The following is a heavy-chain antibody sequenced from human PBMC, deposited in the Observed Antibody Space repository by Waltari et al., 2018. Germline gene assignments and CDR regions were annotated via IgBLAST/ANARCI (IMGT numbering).Heavy chain of an antibody. D-gene: IGHD3-10*01. Sequence: QVQLVQSGAEVRKPGASVKVSCKVSGYSLSDLSMHWVRQAPGKGLEWVGGLDPEDEETVYAQKYQGRVTMTEDTSTDTAYMELSSLRSDDTAVYYCTTDIMLRVFSNVWGQGTTVTVSS. V-gene: IGHV1-24*01. J-gene: IGHJ6*02. CDR2: LDPEDEET. CDR3: TTDIMLRVFSNV. CDR1: GYSLSDLS.